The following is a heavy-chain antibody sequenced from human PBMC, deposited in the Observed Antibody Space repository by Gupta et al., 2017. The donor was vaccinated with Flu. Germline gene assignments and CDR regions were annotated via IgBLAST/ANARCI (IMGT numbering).Heavy chain of an antibody. J-gene: IGHJ4*02. CDR1: VVTSSSYG. Sequence: RSRRISCAAAVVTSSSYGLHGVRQAPGKGLEWMAVIWYDGSNKYYADSVKGRFTISRDNSKNTLYLQMNSLRAEDTAVYYCARDRAVTSYYFDYWGQGTLVTGSS. CDR3: ARDRAVTSYYFDY. CDR2: IWYDGSNK. V-gene: IGHV3-33*01. D-gene: IGHD4-17*01.